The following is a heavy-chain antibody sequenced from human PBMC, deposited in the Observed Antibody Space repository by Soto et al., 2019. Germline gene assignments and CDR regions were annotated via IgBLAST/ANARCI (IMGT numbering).Heavy chain of an antibody. CDR1: GDSVSDNTAA. V-gene: IGHV6-1*01. D-gene: IGHD4-17*01. CDR2: TYYRSRWYN. J-gene: IGHJ4*02. CDR3: ARDGGIPLTTSDF. Sequence: TLSLTCAICGDSVSDNTAAWNWIRQSPSRGLEWLGRTYYRSRWYNDYAISVRSRIIINPDTSKNQFSLQLNSVTPEDTAVYYCARDGGIPLTTSDFWGQGSLVTVSS.